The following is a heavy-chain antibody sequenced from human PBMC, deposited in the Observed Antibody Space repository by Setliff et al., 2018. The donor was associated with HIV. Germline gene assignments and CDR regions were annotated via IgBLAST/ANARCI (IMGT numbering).Heavy chain of an antibody. CDR3: ARAEDTAMDDYYYMDV. CDR1: GGSFRNYA. V-gene: IGHV1-69*13. Sequence: SVKVSCKASGGSFRNYAISWVRQAPGQGLEWMGGIIPLLGTANYAQRFQGRVTIIADESTSTAYMELTSLRSEDTAVYYCARAEDTAMDDYYYMDVWGRGTTVTVSS. CDR2: IIPLLGTA. J-gene: IGHJ6*03. D-gene: IGHD5-18*01.